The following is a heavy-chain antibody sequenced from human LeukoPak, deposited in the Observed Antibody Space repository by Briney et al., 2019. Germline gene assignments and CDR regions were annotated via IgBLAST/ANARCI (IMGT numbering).Heavy chain of an antibody. Sequence: GGSMRLSCAASGFTFSSYALSWVRQAPGKGLEWVSALSGNGAKTYYADSVKGRFTVYRDNSKNTLYLHMNSLRVDDTAIYYCANDHGDYSFDYCGQGTLVTVSS. V-gene: IGHV3-23*01. CDR3: ANDHGDYSFDY. CDR2: LSGNGAKT. D-gene: IGHD4-17*01. CDR1: GFTFSSYA. J-gene: IGHJ4*02.